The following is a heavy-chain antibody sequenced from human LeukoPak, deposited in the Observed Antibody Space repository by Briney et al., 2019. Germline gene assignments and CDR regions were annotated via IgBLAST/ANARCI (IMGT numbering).Heavy chain of an antibody. J-gene: IGHJ4*02. CDR1: GYTFTSYD. Sequence: ASVKVSCKASGYTFTSYDINWVRQATGQGLEWMGWMNPNSGNTGYAQKFQGRVTMSRNTSISTAYTELSSLRSEDTAVYYCAREDSFATDYWGQGTLVTVSS. CDR3: AREDSFATDY. D-gene: IGHD1-26*01. CDR2: MNPNSGNT. V-gene: IGHV1-8*01.